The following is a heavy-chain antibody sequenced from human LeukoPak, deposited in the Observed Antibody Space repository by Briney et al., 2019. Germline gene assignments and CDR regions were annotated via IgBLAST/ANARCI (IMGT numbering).Heavy chain of an antibody. J-gene: IGHJ4*02. CDR3: AREKASTTGTTDYDY. CDR2: ISSSGSTI. D-gene: IGHD1-1*01. CDR1: GLTFRDYY. Sequence: GGSLRLSCAASGLTFRDYYMNWVRQAPGKGLEWVSYISSSGSTILYADSVKGRFSISRDNAKNSLFLQMNSLRAGDTAVYYCAREKASTTGTTDYDYWGQGTLVTVSS. V-gene: IGHV3-11*04.